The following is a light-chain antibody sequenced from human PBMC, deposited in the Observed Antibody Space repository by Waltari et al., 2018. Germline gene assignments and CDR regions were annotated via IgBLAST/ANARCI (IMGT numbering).Light chain of an antibody. Sequence: QSALTQPASVSGSPGQSITISCTGTSRDVGSYNLVPWYQQHPGKAPKLMIYEVSKRPSGVSNRFSGSKSGNTASLTISGLQAEDEADYYCCSYAGLVVFGGGTKLTVL. J-gene: IGLJ2*01. V-gene: IGLV2-23*02. CDR1: SRDVGSYNL. CDR2: EVS. CDR3: CSYAGLVV.